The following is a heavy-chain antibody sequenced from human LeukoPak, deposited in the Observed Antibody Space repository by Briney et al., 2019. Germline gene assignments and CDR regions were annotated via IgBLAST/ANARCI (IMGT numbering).Heavy chain of an antibody. D-gene: IGHD2-2*01. CDR3: ARARRPRLIVVVPAAKYYFDY. CDR2: XXXXXST. J-gene: IGHJ4*02. V-gene: IGHV4-34*01. CDR1: GGSFSGYY. Sequence: SETLSLTCAVYGGSFSGYYWSWIRQPPGKGXXXXXXXXXXXSTNYNPSLKSRVTISVDTSKNQFSLKLSSVTAADTAVYYCARARRPRLIVVVPAAKYYFDYWGQGTLVTVSS.